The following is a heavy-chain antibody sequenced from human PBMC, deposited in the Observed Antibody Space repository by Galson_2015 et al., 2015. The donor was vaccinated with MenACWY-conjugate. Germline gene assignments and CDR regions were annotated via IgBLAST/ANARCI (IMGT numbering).Heavy chain of an antibody. Sequence: SVKVSCKASGYTFTTYSIHWVRQAPGQGLEWMGWINANNGATKYSQKFQGRVTMTRDTSASTAYTELISLRSDDTAVYYCARSADTSEQTEGYYFDYWGQGTLVTVSS. CDR2: INANNGAT. V-gene: IGHV1-3*01. CDR3: ARSADTSEQTEGYYFDY. J-gene: IGHJ4*02. CDR1: GYTFTTYS. D-gene: IGHD2-2*01.